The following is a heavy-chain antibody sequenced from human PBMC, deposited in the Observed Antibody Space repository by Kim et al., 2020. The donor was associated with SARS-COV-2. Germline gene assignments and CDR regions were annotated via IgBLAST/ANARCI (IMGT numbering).Heavy chain of an antibody. CDR1: GYTFTSYA. J-gene: IGHJ5*02. CDR2: INAGNGNT. V-gene: IGHV1-3*01. Sequence: ASVKVSCKASGYTFTSYAMHWVRQAPGQRLEWMGWINAGNGNTKYSQKFQGRVTITRDTSASTAYMELSSLRSEDTAVYYYARAKPPRHCSSTSCYQWWFDPWGQGTLVTVSS. D-gene: IGHD2-2*01. CDR3: ARAKPPRHCSSTSCYQWWFDP.